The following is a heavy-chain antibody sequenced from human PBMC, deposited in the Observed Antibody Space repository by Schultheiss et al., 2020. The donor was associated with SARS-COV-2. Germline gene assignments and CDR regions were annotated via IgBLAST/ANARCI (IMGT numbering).Heavy chain of an antibody. D-gene: IGHD3-16*01. CDR3: ARGQDDYVWD. CDR2: INHSGST. J-gene: IGHJ4*02. Sequence: GSLRLSCTVSGGSISSSSYYWGWIRQPPGKGLEWIGEINHSGSTNYNPSLKSRVTISVDTSKNQFSLKLSSVTAADTAVYYCARGQDDYVWDWGQGTLVTVSS. V-gene: IGHV4-39*07. CDR1: GGSISSSSYY.